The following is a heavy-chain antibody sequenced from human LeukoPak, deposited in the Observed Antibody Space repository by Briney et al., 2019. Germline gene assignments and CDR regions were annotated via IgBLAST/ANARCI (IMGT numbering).Heavy chain of an antibody. CDR3: VGDEWQQLVLLDH. CDR2: ISAYNGDT. CDR1: GYTFTNYG. Sequence: GASVKVSCKASGYTFTNYGFTWVRQAPGQGLEWMGWISAYNGDTNYAQNLQGRVTMTTDTSTSTAYMELRSLRSDDTAVYYCVGDEWQQLVLLDHWGQGTLVTVSS. V-gene: IGHV1-18*01. J-gene: IGHJ4*02. D-gene: IGHD6-13*01.